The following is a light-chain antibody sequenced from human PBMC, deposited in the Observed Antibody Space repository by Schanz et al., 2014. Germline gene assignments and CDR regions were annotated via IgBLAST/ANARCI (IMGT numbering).Light chain of an antibody. J-gene: IGKJ4*01. CDR1: QSVSSY. CDR2: GAS. Sequence: EIVLTQSPGTLSLSPGERATLSCRASQSVSSYLAWYQQKPGQAPRLLIYGASSRATGIPDRFSGSGSGTDFTLTISALEPEDFAVYHCQQRSNWPPLTFGGGTKVEIK. CDR3: QQRSNWPPLT. V-gene: IGKV3-11*01.